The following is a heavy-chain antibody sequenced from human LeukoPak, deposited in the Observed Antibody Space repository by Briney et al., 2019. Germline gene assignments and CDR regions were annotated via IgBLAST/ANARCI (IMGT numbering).Heavy chain of an antibody. Sequence: EGSLRLSCAASGFTFSSYSMNWVRQAPGKGLEWVSSISSSSSYIYYADSVKGRFTISRDYAKNSVYLQMNSRRAEDTAVYYCAREMWGLYYMDVWGKGTTVTVSS. CDR2: ISSSSSYI. CDR1: GFTFSSYS. V-gene: IGHV3-21*01. CDR3: AREMWGLYYMDV. D-gene: IGHD7-27*01. J-gene: IGHJ6*03.